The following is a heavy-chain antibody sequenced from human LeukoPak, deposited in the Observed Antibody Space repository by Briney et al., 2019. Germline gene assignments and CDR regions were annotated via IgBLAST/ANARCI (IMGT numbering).Heavy chain of an antibody. V-gene: IGHV6-1*01. CDR3: AREEAGTYGFQY. Sequence: SQTLLLTCAIFGDSVSSNSGAWNWIRQSPSRGLEWLGRAYYRSQWYNDYGFSVKGRIAINADTSKNHFSLQLNSVTPEDTAVYYCAREEAGTYGFQYWGQGTLVTVSS. CDR2: AYYRSQWYN. J-gene: IGHJ4*02. CDR1: GDSVSSNSGA. D-gene: IGHD3-10*01.